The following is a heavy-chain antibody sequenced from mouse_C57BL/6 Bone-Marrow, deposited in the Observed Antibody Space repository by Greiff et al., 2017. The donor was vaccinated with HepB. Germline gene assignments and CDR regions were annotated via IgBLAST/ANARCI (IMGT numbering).Heavy chain of an antibody. J-gene: IGHJ1*03. CDR3: ANTSNPSRYFDV. V-gene: IGHV1-81*01. Sequence: QVQLQQSGAELARPGASVQLSCQASGYTFTSYGISWVKQRTGQGLEWIGEIYPRSGNTYYNEKFKGKATLTADKSSSTAYMELRSLTSEDSAVYFCANTSNPSRYFDVWGTGTTVTVSS. CDR2: IYPRSGNT. CDR1: GYTFTSYG. D-gene: IGHD2-5*01.